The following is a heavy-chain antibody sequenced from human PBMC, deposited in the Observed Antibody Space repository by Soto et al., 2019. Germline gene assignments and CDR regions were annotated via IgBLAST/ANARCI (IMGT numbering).Heavy chain of an antibody. CDR1: GFAFSPAW. V-gene: IGHV3-15*01. J-gene: IGHJ4*02. CDR3: VIDVAARGFGELDY. CDR2: IKSKTSGETR. D-gene: IGHD3-10*01. Sequence: EVQVVESGGGLVKPGGSLSLSCAASGFAFSPAWMNWVHQAPGKGLEWVALIKSKTSGETRAYAAPVNGRFTISRDDSENTVVLQMDSLKTEDTAGYYCVIDVAARGFGELDYWGRGTLVTVSS.